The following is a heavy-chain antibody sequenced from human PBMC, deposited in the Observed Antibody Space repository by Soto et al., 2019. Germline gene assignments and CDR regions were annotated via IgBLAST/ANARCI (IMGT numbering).Heavy chain of an antibody. V-gene: IGHV1-18*01. J-gene: IGHJ4*02. Sequence: QLVQSGAEVKRPGASVRVSCKASGLKFSDYGISWVRQAPGQGLEWMGWISPYNHNTNYAQTFQGRVTMTKDTSAGIVYMELWSLRSDDTALYYCARDAYSSSAPLDYWGQGTLVTVSS. CDR2: ISPYNHNT. CDR1: GLKFSDYG. CDR3: ARDAYSSSAPLDY. D-gene: IGHD6-6*01.